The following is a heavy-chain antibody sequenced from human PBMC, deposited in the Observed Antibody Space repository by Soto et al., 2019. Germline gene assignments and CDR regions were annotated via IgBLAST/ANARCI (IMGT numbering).Heavy chain of an antibody. CDR1: GGSFSGYY. CDR2: INHSGST. Sequence: QVQLQQWGAGPLKPSETLSLTCAVYGGSFSGYYWSWIRQPPGKGLEWIGEINHSGSTNYNPSLKSRVTISVDTSKNQFSLKLSSVTAADTAVYHCARRWYYYDSSGYNDCGQGTLVTVSS. D-gene: IGHD3-22*01. V-gene: IGHV4-34*01. J-gene: IGHJ4*02. CDR3: ARRWYYYDSSGYND.